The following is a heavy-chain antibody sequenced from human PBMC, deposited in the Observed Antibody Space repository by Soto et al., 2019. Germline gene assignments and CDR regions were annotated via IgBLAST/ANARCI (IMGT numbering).Heavy chain of an antibody. CDR2: ISGGGGSS. CDR3: AEGTKRAAASRYEYYKYGMEV. D-gene: IGHD5-12*01. CDR1: GFAFSTYA. V-gene: IGHV3-23*01. J-gene: IGHJ6*02. Sequence: EVQLLESGGALEHPGGSLRLSCAASGFAFSTYAMTWVRQAPGKGLEWVSVISGGGGSSYYAASVKGRFTISRDNSKNTLNLQMNGLRAEDTALYYCAEGTKRAAASRYEYYKYGMEVWGQGTTVTVSS.